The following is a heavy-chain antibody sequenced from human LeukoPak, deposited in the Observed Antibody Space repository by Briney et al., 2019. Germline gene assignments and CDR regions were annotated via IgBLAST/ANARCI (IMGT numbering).Heavy chain of an antibody. CDR1: GGSISSYY. J-gene: IGHJ5*02. CDR2: IYTSGST. D-gene: IGHD6-13*01. V-gene: IGHV4-4*07. Sequence: SETLSLTCTVSGGSISSYYWSWIRQPAGKGLEWIGRIYTSGSTNYNPSLKSRVTMSVDTSKNQFYLKLSSVTAADTAVYYCARVHSTSWYFGWFDPSGQGTLVTVFS. CDR3: ARVHSTSWYFGWFDP.